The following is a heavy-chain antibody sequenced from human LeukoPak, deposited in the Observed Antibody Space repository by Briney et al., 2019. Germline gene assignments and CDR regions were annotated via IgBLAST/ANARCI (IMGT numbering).Heavy chain of an antibody. CDR1: GLTFRSYS. Sequence: GGSLRLSCVVSGLTFRSYSMSWVRQAPGKGLDWVSGISASGGDTWYPDSVKGRFTISRDNSKNTLFLQMSSLRVEDTAMYYCAKDAAGPEYWGQGTLVTVSS. CDR3: AKDAAGPEY. J-gene: IGHJ4*02. D-gene: IGHD6-13*01. V-gene: IGHV3-23*01. CDR2: ISASGGDT.